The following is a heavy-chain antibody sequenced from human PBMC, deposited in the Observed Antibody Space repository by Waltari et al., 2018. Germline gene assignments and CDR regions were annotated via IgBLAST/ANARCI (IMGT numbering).Heavy chain of an antibody. CDR1: GFTFSYYG. J-gene: IGHJ4*02. CDR3: ARARPMMATRQSNYFDY. Sequence: EVQLVESGGGLVQPGGSLRLSCAASGFTFSYYGLNWVRASHGKGPGGVSYISSSSSTIYYADSVKGRFTISRDNAKNSLYLQMNSLRAEDTAVYYCARARPMMATRQSNYFDYWGQGTLVTVSS. D-gene: IGHD5-12*01. CDR2: ISSSSSTI. V-gene: IGHV3-48*04.